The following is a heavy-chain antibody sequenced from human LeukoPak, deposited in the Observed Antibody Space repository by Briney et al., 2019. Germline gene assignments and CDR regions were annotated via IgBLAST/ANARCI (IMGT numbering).Heavy chain of an antibody. Sequence: DPSETLSLTCTVSGGSISSSSYYWGWIRQPPGKGLEWIGSIYYSGSTYYYPSLKSRVTISVDTSKNQFSLKLSSVTAADTAVYYCARHEIDYDFWSGPTTFIYWGQGTLVTVSS. CDR2: IYYSGST. CDR3: ARHEIDYDFWSGPTTFIY. CDR1: GGSISSSSYY. V-gene: IGHV4-39*01. D-gene: IGHD3-3*01. J-gene: IGHJ4*02.